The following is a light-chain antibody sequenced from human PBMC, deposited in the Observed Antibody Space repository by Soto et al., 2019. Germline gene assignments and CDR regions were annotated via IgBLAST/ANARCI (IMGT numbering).Light chain of an antibody. Sequence: QSVLPQPPSASGTPGPTIAISCSGGSSNIGSHTLNWYQHRPGTAPRLLIYSNTQRPSGVHDRFSGSKSGTSASLAISGLRSEYEGDYYCAAWDDRLNGVVFGGGTKLTVL. V-gene: IGLV1-44*01. J-gene: IGLJ2*01. CDR2: SNT. CDR3: AAWDDRLNGVV. CDR1: SSNIGSHT.